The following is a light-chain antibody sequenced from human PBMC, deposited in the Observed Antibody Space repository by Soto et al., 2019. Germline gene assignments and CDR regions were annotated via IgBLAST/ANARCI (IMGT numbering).Light chain of an antibody. V-gene: IGKV1-5*01. Sequence: DIQMTQSPSTLSASVGDRVTITCLGSQSISSWLAWYRQKPGKAPKFLIYDVSTLESGVPSRFRGSGSGTEFTLTISSLQPDDFATYFCQQYDSYPWKCGQGTKVDI. J-gene: IGKJ1*01. CDR3: QQYDSYPWK. CDR1: QSISSW. CDR2: DVS.